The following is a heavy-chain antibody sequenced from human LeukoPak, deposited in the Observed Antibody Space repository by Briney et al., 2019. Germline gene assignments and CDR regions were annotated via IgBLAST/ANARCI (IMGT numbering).Heavy chain of an antibody. Sequence: SETPSLTCAVSGGSFSGYQWNWIRQPPGKGLEWIGETNHRGRTTYNPSLKSRVTMSIDTSKNHFSLRLSSVTAADTAVYYCARAYYYDSTGYFEDNYWGQGTLVTVSS. V-gene: IGHV4-34*01. J-gene: IGHJ4*02. CDR1: GGSFSGYQ. CDR2: TNHRGRT. CDR3: ARAYYYDSTGYFEDNY. D-gene: IGHD3-22*01.